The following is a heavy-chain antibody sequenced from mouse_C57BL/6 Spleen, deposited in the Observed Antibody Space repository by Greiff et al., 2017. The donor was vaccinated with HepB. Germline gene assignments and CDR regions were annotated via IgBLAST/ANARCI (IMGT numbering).Heavy chain of an antibody. CDR3: TKDYYGSTSYYFDY. Sequence: EVQLQQSGAELVRPGASVKLSCTASGFNIKDYYMHWVKQRPEQGLEWIGRIDPEDGDTEYAPKFQGKATMTADTSSNTAYLQLSSLTSEDTAVYYCTKDYYGSTSYYFDYWGQGPTLTVSS. D-gene: IGHD1-1*01. CDR2: IDPEDGDT. J-gene: IGHJ2*01. CDR1: GFNIKDYY. V-gene: IGHV14-1*01.